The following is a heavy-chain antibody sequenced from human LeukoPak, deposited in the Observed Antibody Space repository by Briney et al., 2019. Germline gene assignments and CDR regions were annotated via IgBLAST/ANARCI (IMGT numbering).Heavy chain of an antibody. CDR1: GFTFSIYW. V-gene: IGHV3-7*01. CDR3: ARGRCSSASCFFDY. D-gene: IGHD2-2*01. CDR2: IEQDGSEK. J-gene: IGHJ4*02. Sequence: GGSLRLSCAASGFTFSIYWMSWVRQAPGKGLEWVANIEQDGSEKYYVDSVKGRFTISRDNAKNSLSLQMNSLRAEDTAVYYCARGRCSSASCFFDYWGQGTLVTVSS.